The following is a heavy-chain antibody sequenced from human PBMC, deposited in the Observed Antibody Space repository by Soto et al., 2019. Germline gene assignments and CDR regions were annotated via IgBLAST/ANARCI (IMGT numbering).Heavy chain of an antibody. Sequence: GESLKISWKGSGYSFNTYWIGWVRQMPGKGLEWRGGVYPGASDTRYSPSLQGQVTISADKSISTAYLQWSSLKASDTAMYYCARYTYYYDSSGYRHDAFDIWGQGTMVTVSS. CDR2: VYPGASDT. CDR1: GYSFNTYW. V-gene: IGHV5-51*01. CDR3: ARYTYYYDSSGYRHDAFDI. D-gene: IGHD3-22*01. J-gene: IGHJ3*02.